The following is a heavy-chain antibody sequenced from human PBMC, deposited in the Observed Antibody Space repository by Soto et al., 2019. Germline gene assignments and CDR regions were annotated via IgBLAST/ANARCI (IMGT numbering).Heavy chain of an antibody. CDR2: ISYSGST. V-gene: IGHV4-59*01. CDR1: GGSISSYY. D-gene: IGHD6-25*01. J-gene: IGHJ5*02. CDR3: ARPHGGSSGWDNWFDP. Sequence: QVQLQESGPGLVKPSETLSLTCTVSGGSISSYYWSWIRQPPGKGLEWIGYISYSGSTNYNPSLKSRVTISVDTSKNQFSLKLSSVTAADTAVYYCARPHGGSSGWDNWFDPWGQGTLVTVSS.